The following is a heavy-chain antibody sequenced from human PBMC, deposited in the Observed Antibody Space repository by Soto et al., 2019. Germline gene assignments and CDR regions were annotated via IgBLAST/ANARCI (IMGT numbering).Heavy chain of an antibody. Sequence: GASVKVSCKASGGTFSSYAISWVRQSPGQGLEWMGGIIPIFGTANYAQKFQGRVTITADESTSTAYMELSSLRSEDTAVYYCVYCSSTSCYGGWFDPWGQGTLVTV. V-gene: IGHV1-69*13. CDR1: GGTFSSYA. D-gene: IGHD2-2*01. J-gene: IGHJ5*02. CDR3: VYCSSTSCYGGWFDP. CDR2: IIPIFGTA.